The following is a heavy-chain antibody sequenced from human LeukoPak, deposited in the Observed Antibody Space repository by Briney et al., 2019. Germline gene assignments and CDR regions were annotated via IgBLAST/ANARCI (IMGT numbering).Heavy chain of an antibody. CDR3: ARDLRGIRGVGSNWFDP. V-gene: IGHV4-31*03. D-gene: IGHD3-10*01. CDR1: GDSISRGGYY. Sequence: PSQTLSLTCTVSGDSISRGGYYWSWIRQHPGKGLEWIGYIFYSGSTYYNPSLKGRVNISVDTSKNQFSLKLSSVTAADTAVYYCARDLRGIRGVGSNWFDPWGQGTLVTVSS. J-gene: IGHJ5*02. CDR2: IFYSGST.